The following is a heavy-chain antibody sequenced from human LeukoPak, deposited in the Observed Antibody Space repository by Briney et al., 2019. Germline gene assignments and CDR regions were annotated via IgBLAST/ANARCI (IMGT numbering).Heavy chain of an antibody. D-gene: IGHD5-18*01. J-gene: IGHJ4*02. V-gene: IGHV4-59*12. CDR2: IYYSGST. CDR1: GGSISSYY. Sequence: SETLSLTCTVSGGSISSYYWSWIRKPPGKGLEWIGYIYYSGSTNYNPSLKSRVTISVDRSKNQLSLKLSSVTAADTAVYYCARGFVDTAMVTNSYYFDYWGQGTLVTVSS. CDR3: ARGFVDTAMVTNSYYFDY.